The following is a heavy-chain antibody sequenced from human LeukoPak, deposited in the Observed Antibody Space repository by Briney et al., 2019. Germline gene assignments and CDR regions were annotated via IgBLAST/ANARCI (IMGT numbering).Heavy chain of an antibody. CDR1: GYTFSSYG. V-gene: IGHV1-18*01. Sequence: GASVKVSYKASGYTFSSYGISWVRQAPGQGLEWMGWISPYNGSTEYGQKVQGRVTMTTDRPTTTASMELRSLRSDDTAMYYCARVRPPNIVDSVMDYKYYHDMDVWGQGTTVTVSS. CDR2: ISPYNGST. J-gene: IGHJ6*02. CDR3: ARVRPPNIVDSVMDYKYYHDMDV. D-gene: IGHD5-18*01.